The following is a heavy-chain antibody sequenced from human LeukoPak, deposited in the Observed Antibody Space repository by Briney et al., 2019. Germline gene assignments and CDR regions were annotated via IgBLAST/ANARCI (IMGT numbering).Heavy chain of an antibody. CDR2: IKQDGSEK. Sequence: PGGSLRLSCVVSGFTFSSYWMSWVRLAPGKGLEWVANIKQDGSEKYYVDSVKGRFTMSRDNAKNSLYLQMNSLRAEDTAVYYCARVQWELRGVGSYFEYWGQGALVTVSS. CDR3: ARVQWELRGVGSYFEY. V-gene: IGHV3-7*01. J-gene: IGHJ4*02. D-gene: IGHD1-26*01. CDR1: GFTFSSYW.